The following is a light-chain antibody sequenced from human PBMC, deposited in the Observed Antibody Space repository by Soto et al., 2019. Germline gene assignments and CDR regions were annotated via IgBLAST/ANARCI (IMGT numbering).Light chain of an antibody. CDR3: QQYGSSPPLT. CDR1: QSVSSTY. V-gene: IGKV3-20*01. Sequence: EIVLTQSPGTLSLSPGERATLSCRASQSVSSTYLAWYQQKPGQAPRLLIYDASSRATGIPDRFSGSGSGTDFTLXIXRLEPXXFAVYYCQQYGSSPPLTFGQGTKVEIK. CDR2: DAS. J-gene: IGKJ1*01.